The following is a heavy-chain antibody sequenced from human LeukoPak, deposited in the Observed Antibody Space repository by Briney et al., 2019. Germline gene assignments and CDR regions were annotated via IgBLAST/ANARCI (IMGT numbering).Heavy chain of an antibody. Sequence: GGSLRLSCAASGFTFSSYWMSWVRQAAGKGLEGVANIKQDGSEKYYVDSVKGRFTISRDNAKNSLYLQMNSLRAEDTAVYYCASTPGSYDYWGKGTLVTVSS. CDR1: GFTFSSYW. V-gene: IGHV3-7*01. J-gene: IGHJ4*02. CDR3: ASTPGSYDY. D-gene: IGHD7-27*01. CDR2: IKQDGSEK.